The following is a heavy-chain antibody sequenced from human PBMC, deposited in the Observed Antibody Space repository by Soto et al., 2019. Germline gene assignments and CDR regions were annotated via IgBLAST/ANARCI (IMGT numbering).Heavy chain of an antibody. CDR2: INPNSAGT. Sequence: ASVKVSCKASGYTFTGYFLHWVRQAPGQGLEWMGWINPNSAGTNYAQKFQGRVTMTGDTSISTAYMELSSLRSDDTAVYYCAAAGEPFYYGMDVWGQGTTVTVSS. CDR1: GYTFTGYF. CDR3: AAAGEPFYYGMDV. J-gene: IGHJ6*02. V-gene: IGHV1-2*02.